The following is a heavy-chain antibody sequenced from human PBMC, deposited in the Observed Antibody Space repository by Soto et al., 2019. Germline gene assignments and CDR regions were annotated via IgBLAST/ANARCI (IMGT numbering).Heavy chain of an antibody. D-gene: IGHD3-10*01. V-gene: IGHV3-30-3*01. CDR2: ISYDGSNK. Sequence: PGGSLRLSCAASGFTFSSYAMHWVRQAPGKGLEWVAVISYDGSNKYYADSVKGRFTISRDNSKNTLYLQMNSLRAEDTAVYYCARLAYYGSRDSRFDPWGQGTLVTVSS. J-gene: IGHJ5*02. CDR1: GFTFSSYA. CDR3: ARLAYYGSRDSRFDP.